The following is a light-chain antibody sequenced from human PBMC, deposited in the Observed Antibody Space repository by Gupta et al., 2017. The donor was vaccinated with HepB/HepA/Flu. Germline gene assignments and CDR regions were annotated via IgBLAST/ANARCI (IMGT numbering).Light chain of an antibody. V-gene: IGLV1-40*01. CDR2: GNS. Sequence: QSVLTHPPSVSGAPGQRLTIPCTGSSSNIGAGYDVHWYQQLPGTAPKLLIYGNSNRRAGVPDRFSGSKSGTSASLAITGLQAEEEADYYCQSYDSSLSGDVVFGGGTKLTVL. CDR3: QSYDSSLSGDVV. J-gene: IGLJ2*01. CDR1: SSNIGAGYD.